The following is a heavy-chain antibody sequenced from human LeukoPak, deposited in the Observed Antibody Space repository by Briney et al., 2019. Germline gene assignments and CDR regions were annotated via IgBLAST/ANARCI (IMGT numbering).Heavy chain of an antibody. CDR3: ARVSTANYYMDV. V-gene: IGHV4-39*07. CDR2: IYYSGSA. J-gene: IGHJ6*03. Sequence: SETLSLTCTVSDGSLSSNNYYWGWIRQPPRKELEWIGSIYYSGSAYYNPSLKSRVTISVDKSKNQFSLKLSSVTAADTAVYYCARVSTANYYMDVWGKGTTVTVSS. CDR1: DGSLSSNNYY. D-gene: IGHD5-18*01.